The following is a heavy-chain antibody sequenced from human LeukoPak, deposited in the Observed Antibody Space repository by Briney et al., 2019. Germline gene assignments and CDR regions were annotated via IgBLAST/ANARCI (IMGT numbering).Heavy chain of an antibody. V-gene: IGHV4-34*01. CDR1: GGSFSGYY. J-gene: IGHJ4*02. CDR3: ARGPRVAAARTRFDY. Sequence: PPETLSLTCAVYGGSFSGYYWSWIRQPPGKGLEWIGEINHSGSTNYNPSLKSRVTISVDTSKNQFSLKLSSVTAADTAVYYCARGPRVAAARTRFDYWGQGTLVTVSS. D-gene: IGHD6-13*01. CDR2: INHSGST.